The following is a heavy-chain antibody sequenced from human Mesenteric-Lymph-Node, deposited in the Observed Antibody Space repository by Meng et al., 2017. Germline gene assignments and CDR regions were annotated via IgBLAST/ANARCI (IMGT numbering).Heavy chain of an antibody. Sequence: HLQDAGPRMVKSSAHLALTLTVLGGFINRNSSYWGCVRQPPGKGLEWIGSTYYSGSSYYNPSLKSRVTISADTSKNQFSLKLSSVTAPDTAVYYCARGGYYSFDYWGQGTLVTVSS. CDR2: TYYSGSS. D-gene: IGHD5-18*01. CDR3: ARGGYYSFDY. V-gene: IGHV4-39*01. J-gene: IGHJ4*02. CDR1: GGFINRNSSY.